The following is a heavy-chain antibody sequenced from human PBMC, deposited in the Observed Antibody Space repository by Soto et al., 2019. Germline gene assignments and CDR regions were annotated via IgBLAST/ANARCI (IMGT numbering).Heavy chain of an antibody. V-gene: IGHV5-51*01. J-gene: IGHJ4*02. CDR3: ARGSLAGYSSGWYFDY. Sequence: PGESLKISCNGSGYSFTSYWIGWVRQMPGKGLEWMGIIYPGDSDTRYSPSFQGQVTISADKSISTAYLQWSSLKASDTAMYYCARGSLAGYSSGWYFDYWGQGTLVTVSS. D-gene: IGHD6-19*01. CDR1: GYSFTSYW. CDR2: IYPGDSDT.